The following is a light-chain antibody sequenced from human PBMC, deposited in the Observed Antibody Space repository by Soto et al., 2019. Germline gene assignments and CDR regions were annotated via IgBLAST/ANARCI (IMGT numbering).Light chain of an antibody. CDR2: RAS. Sequence: DIQMTQSPSTLSASVGDRVTVTCRASQSISTSLAWYQQKPGKAPKLLIYRASNLESGVPSRFSGSGSGTEFTLTISSLQPEDVATYYCQQYNTYSRTFGQGTKGDIK. CDR1: QSISTS. J-gene: IGKJ1*01. CDR3: QQYNTYSRT. V-gene: IGKV1-5*03.